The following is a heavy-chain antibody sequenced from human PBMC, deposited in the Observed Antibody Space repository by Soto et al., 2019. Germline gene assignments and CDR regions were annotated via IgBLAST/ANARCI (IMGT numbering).Heavy chain of an antibody. CDR1: GYTFTSYR. V-gene: IGHV1-18*04. CDR2: ISADNGHT. Sequence: ASVKVSCKASGYTFTSYRITWVRQAPGRGLEWMGWISADNGHTNYAQNLQGRVAMTTDTSTGTAYMELRSLRSDDTAVYYCARYKTSNSWSGAGMDVWGQGTTVTVSS. D-gene: IGHD6-13*01. J-gene: IGHJ6*02. CDR3: ARYKTSNSWSGAGMDV.